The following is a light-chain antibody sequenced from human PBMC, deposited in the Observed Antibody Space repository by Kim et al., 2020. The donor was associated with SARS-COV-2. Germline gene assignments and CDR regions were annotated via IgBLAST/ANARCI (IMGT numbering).Light chain of an antibody. Sequence: GTTVTITCQANLGIISYLSWDQQRPGRAPKLLICGASSLQSGVPPRFSGSGSGTDFTLTITNLQPEDFATYYCQQSYGTLTWTFGQGTKVDIK. CDR1: LGIISY. J-gene: IGKJ1*01. CDR2: GAS. CDR3: QQSYGTLTWT. V-gene: IGKV1-39*01.